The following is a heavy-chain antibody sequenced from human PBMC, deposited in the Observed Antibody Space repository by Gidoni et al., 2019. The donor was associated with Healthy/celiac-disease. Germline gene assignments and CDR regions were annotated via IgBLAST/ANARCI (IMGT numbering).Heavy chain of an antibody. D-gene: IGHD3-10*01. CDR3: ARDRSGAVMDV. CDR1: CGSISSGGYY. J-gene: IGHJ6*02. CDR2: IYYSWST. Sequence: QVQLQESGPGLVKPSQTLSLTCTVSCGSISSGGYYWSWIRQHPGKGLEWVGYIYYSWSTYYNPSLKSRVTISVDTSKNQFSLKLSSVTAADTAVYYCARDRSGAVMDVWGQGTTVTVSS. V-gene: IGHV4-31*03.